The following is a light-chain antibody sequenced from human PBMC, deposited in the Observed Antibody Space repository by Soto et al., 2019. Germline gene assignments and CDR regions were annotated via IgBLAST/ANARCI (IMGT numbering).Light chain of an antibody. J-gene: IGKJ5*01. V-gene: IGKV1-9*01. CDR2: AAF. CDR1: QGISSY. CDR3: QQLKSYPIT. Sequence: DIQMTQSPSSLSASVGDRVTITCQASQGISSYLAWYQQKPGKAPNLLIYAAFTLQSGVPSRFSGSGSGTEFTLTISSLQPEDFATYYCQQLKSYPITFGQGTRLEIK.